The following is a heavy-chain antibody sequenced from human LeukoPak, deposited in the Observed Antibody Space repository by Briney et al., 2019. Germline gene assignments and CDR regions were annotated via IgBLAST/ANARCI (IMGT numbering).Heavy chain of an antibody. CDR1: GGSVSSYY. CDR3: ARVGGVPLGAFDI. V-gene: IGHV4-59*02. CDR2: IYYSGIT. J-gene: IGHJ3*02. D-gene: IGHD3-16*01. Sequence: SETLSLTCTVSGGSVSSYYWSWLRQPPGKGLEWIGYIYYSGITNYNPSLKSRVTISVDTSKNQFSLKLSSVTAADTAVYYCARVGGVPLGAFDIWGQGTMVTVSS.